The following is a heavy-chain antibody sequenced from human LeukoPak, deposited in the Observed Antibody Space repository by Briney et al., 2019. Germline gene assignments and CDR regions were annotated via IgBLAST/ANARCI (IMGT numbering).Heavy chain of an antibody. V-gene: IGHV4-59*08. CDR2: MYYSGSS. Sequence: KPSETLSLTCTVSGGSISDYYWSWIRQPPGKGLEWIGYMYYSGSSNYNPSLKSRVTVSVDTSKNQFSLKLNSVTAADTAAYYCASGSAFGVARHYYYMDVWGKGTTVTVSS. J-gene: IGHJ6*03. D-gene: IGHD3-3*01. CDR3: ASGSAFGVARHYYYMDV. CDR1: GGSISDYY.